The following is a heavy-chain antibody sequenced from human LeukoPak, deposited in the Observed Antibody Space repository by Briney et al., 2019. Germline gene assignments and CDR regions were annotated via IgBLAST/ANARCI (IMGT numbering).Heavy chain of an antibody. CDR1: GGSISSSSYY. CDR3: ARDLGPGGKYDY. CDR2: IYYSGST. J-gene: IGHJ4*02. Sequence: SETLSLTCTVSGGSISSSSYYWGWIRQPPGKGLEWIGSIYYSGSTYYNPSLKSRVTISVETSKNQLSLKLSSVTAADTAVYYCARDLGPGGKYDYWGQGTLVAVSS. D-gene: IGHD1-26*01. V-gene: IGHV4-39*07.